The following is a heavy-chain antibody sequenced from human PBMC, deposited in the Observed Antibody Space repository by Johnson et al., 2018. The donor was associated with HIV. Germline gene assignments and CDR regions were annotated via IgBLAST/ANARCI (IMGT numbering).Heavy chain of an antibody. CDR1: GFSFSSSV. CDR2: ISFDGSNK. D-gene: IGHD5-18*01. CDR3: AKALGGYSYGLSAFDF. V-gene: IGHV3-30*18. Sequence: QVQLVESGGGVVQPGRSLRLSCAASGFSFSSSVMHWVRKAPGKGLEWVAVISFDGSNKYNVDSVKGRFTISRDNSKNTLFLQMNSLRAEDTAVYYCAKALGGYSYGLSAFDFWGQGTMVTVSS. J-gene: IGHJ3*01.